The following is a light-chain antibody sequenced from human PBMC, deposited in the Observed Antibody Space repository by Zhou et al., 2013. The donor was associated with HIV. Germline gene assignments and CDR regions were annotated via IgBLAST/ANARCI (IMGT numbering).Light chain of an antibody. V-gene: IGKV1-5*01. CDR3: QQYYSFPPRS. CDR1: QSISHW. Sequence: DIQMTQSPSILSASVGDRVTITCRASQSISHWLAWYQQKPGKAPELLIYAASTLQTGVPSRFSGSVSGTDFTLTISCLQSEDFATYYCQQYYSFPPRSFGQGTKLEIK. J-gene: IGKJ2*04. CDR2: AAS.